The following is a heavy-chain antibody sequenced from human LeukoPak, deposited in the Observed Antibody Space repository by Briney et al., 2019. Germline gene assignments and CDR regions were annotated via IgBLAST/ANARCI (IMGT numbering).Heavy chain of an antibody. V-gene: IGHV4-39*01. CDR3: ARHSYTGTPSYYMDV. Sequence: TASESLSLTCTVSGGSISSSSYYWGWIRQPPGKGLEWIGSIYYSGSTYYNPSLKSRVTISVDTSKDQFSLKLSSVTAADTAVYYCARHSYTGTPSYYMDVWGKGTTVTISS. CDR2: IYYSGST. J-gene: IGHJ6*03. D-gene: IGHD1-1*01. CDR1: GGSISSSSYY.